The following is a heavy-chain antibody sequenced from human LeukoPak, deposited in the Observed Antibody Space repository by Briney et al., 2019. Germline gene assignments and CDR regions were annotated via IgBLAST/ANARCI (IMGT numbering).Heavy chain of an antibody. J-gene: IGHJ5*02. CDR2: IYYSGST. Sequence: PSETLSLTRTVSGGSIRSYYWSCVRQPPGKGLEWIGYIYYSGSTNYNPSLKSRVTISVDTSKNQFSLKLCSVTSADTAVYYCSRDPSVVVAGGNSFDPWGQGTLVTVSS. CDR1: GGSIRSYY. CDR3: SRDPSVVVAGGNSFDP. D-gene: IGHD2-21*01. V-gene: IGHV4-59*01.